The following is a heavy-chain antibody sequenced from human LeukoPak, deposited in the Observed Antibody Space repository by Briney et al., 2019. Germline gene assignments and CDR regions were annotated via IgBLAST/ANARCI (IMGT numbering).Heavy chain of an antibody. D-gene: IGHD3-22*01. J-gene: IGHJ4*02. CDR1: GYTFTSYG. V-gene: IGHV1-18*01. CDR3: ARDTANIDYYYDSRYPIDY. Sequence: ASVKVSCKASGYTFTSYGISWVRQAPGQGLEWMGWISAYNGNTNYAQKLQGRVTMTTDTSTSTAYMELRSLRSDDTAVYYCARDTANIDYYYDSRYPIDYWGQGTLVTVSS. CDR2: ISAYNGNT.